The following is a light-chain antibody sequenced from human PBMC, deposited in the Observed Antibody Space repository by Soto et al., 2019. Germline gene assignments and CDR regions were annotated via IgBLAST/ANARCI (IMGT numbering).Light chain of an antibody. J-gene: IGKJ1*01. CDR2: AAP. V-gene: IGKV1-27*01. CDR1: QGISNY. CDR3: HNYNGPPWT. Sequence: DIQMTQSPSSLSASVGDRVTITCRASQGISNYLVWYQQKPGKVPKLLIYAAPTLQSGVPSRFSGSGSGTDFTPTISSLQPDDVANYYCHNYNGPPWTFGQGTKVEIK.